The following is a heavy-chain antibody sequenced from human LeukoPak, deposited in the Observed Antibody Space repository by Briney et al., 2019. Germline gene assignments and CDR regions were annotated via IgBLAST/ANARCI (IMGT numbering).Heavy chain of an antibody. CDR3: AREPTYSSSWYTSCDY. J-gene: IGHJ4*02. V-gene: IGHV3-21*01. Sequence: GGSLRLSCAASGFTFSSYSMNWVRQAPGKGLEWVSSISSSSSYIYYADSVKGRFTISRDNAKNSLYLQMNSLRAEDTAVYYCAREPTYSSSWYTSCDYWGQGTLVTVSS. CDR1: GFTFSSYS. D-gene: IGHD6-13*01. CDR2: ISSSSSYI.